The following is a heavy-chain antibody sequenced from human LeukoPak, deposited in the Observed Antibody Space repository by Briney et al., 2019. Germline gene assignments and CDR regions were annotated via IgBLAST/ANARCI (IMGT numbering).Heavy chain of an antibody. V-gene: IGHV4-30-4*01. J-gene: IGHJ5*02. CDR3: ARSMVRGVLNWFDP. D-gene: IGHD3-10*01. CDR1: GGSISSGDYY. CDR2: IYYSGST. Sequence: PSETLSLTCTVSGGSISSGDYYWSWIRQPPGKGLEWIGHIYYSGSTYYNPSLKSRVTISVDTSKNQFSLKLSSVTAADTAVYYCARSMVRGVLNWFDPWGQGTLVTVSS.